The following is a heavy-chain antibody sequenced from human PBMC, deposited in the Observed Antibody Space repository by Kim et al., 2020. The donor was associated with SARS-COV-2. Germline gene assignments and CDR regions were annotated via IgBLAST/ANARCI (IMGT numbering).Heavy chain of an antibody. Sequence: TEGGNTESAAPGKGRFTISRDDSKNTLYLQMNSLKTEDTAVYYCTTAGTYWGQGTLVTVSS. V-gene: IGHV3-15*01. J-gene: IGHJ4*02. D-gene: IGHD1-1*01. CDR2: TEGGNT. CDR3: TTAGTY.